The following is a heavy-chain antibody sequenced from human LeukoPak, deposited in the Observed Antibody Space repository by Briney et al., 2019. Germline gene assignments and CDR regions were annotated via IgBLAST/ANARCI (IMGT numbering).Heavy chain of an antibody. D-gene: IGHD3-3*01. CDR1: GGTFSSYA. CDR2: IIPIFGTA. J-gene: IGHJ6*03. V-gene: IGHV1-69*05. CDR3: ALRESSPIYYYYYMDV. Sequence: SVKVSCKASGGTFSSYAISWVRQAPGQGLEWMGGIIPIFGTANYAQKFQGRVTITTDESTSTAYMELSSLRSEDTAVYYCALRESSPIYYYYYMDVWGKGTTVTVSS.